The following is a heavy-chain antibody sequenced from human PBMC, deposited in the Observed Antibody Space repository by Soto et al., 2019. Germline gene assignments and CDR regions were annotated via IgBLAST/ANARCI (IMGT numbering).Heavy chain of an antibody. V-gene: IGHV1-69*13. Sequence: SVKVSSKASGGTFSSYAISCVRQAPEQGLEWMGGIIPIFGTANYAQKFQGRVTITADESTSTAYMELSSLRSEDTAVYYCASQYQLLDSMDVLGPGTTVTASS. D-gene: IGHD2-2*01. CDR2: IIPIFGTA. J-gene: IGHJ6*02. CDR3: ASQYQLLDSMDV. CDR1: GGTFSSYA.